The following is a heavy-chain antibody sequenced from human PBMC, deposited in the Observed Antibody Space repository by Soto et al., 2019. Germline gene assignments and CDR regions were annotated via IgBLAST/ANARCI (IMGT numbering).Heavy chain of an antibody. CDR1: GFTFSGYA. D-gene: IGHD4-4*01. Sequence: QVQLVESGGGVVQPGKSLRLSCVASGFTFSGYAMHWIRQAPGKAPEWVALISSDGSNTLYADSVRGRFTISRDNSRDTLYLQLNSLRPDDTAVFSCARGAYRYFDYWGQGTLVTVSS. CDR3: ARGAYRYFDY. J-gene: IGHJ4*02. CDR2: ISSDGSNT. V-gene: IGHV3-30-3*01.